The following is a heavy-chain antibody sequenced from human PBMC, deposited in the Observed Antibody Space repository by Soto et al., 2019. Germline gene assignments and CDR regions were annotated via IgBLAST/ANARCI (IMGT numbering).Heavy chain of an antibody. V-gene: IGHV3-15*07. CDR3: TTDKLRLQWRGRSASGY. D-gene: IGHD6-19*01. CDR1: GFTFSNAW. Sequence: GGSLRLSCAASGFTFSNAWMNWVRQAPGKGLEWVGRIKSKTDGGTTDYAAPVKGRFTISRDDSKNTLYLQMNSLKTEDTAVYYCTTDKLRLQWRGRSASGYWGQGTLVTVSS. CDR2: IKSKTDGGTT. J-gene: IGHJ4*02.